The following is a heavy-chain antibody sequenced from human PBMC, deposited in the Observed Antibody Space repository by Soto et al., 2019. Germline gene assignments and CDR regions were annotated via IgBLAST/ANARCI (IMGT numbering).Heavy chain of an antibody. J-gene: IGHJ6*02. CDR3: ARTLWPEAYYYYYGMDV. CDR1: GFSLSTSGMC. V-gene: IGHV2-70*11. Sequence: GSGPTLVNPTQTLTLTCTFSGFSLSTSGMCVSWIRQPPGKALEWLARIDWDDDKYYSTSLKTRLTISKDTSKNQVVLTMTNMDPVDTATYYCARTLWPEAYYYYYGMDVWGQGTTVTVSS. CDR2: IDWDDDK. D-gene: IGHD3-10*01.